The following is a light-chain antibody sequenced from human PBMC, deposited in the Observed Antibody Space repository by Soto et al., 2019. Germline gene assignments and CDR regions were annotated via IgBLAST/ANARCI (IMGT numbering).Light chain of an antibody. V-gene: IGLV2-8*01. CDR3: SSYAGSNTYV. CDR2: DVS. Sequence: QSVRTQPPSASGSPGQSVTISCTGNSSEVGGYNYVSWYQQHPGKAPKLMIYDVSKRPSGVPDRFSGSKSGNTASLTVSWLQAEDEADYYCSSYAGSNTYVFGSGTKVTVL. J-gene: IGLJ1*01. CDR1: SSEVGGYNY.